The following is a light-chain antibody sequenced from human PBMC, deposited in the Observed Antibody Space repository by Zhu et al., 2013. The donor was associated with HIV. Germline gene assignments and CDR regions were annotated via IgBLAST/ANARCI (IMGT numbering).Light chain of an antibody. J-gene: IGKJ1*01. V-gene: IGKV3-20*01. CDR2: EAA. CDR3: QHYGTSPGT. CDR1: QSLSSNS. Sequence: EVVLTQSPGTLSLSPGNRATLSCRASQSLSSNSLAWYQQKPGQAPRLLIYEAASRATGIPDRSSGTGSGTDFTLTISRLEPEDFAVYYCQHYGTSPGTFGQGTKVEIK.